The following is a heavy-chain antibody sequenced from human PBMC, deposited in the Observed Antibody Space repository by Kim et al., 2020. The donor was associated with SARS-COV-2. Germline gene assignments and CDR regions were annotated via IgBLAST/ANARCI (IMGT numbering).Heavy chain of an antibody. CDR1: GFTFSMYW. V-gene: IGHV3-74*01. Sequence: GGSLRLSCAASGFTFSMYWMHWVRQAPGKGLVWVSRILSDGSSTNFADSVKDRFTISTDNVKNTLYLQMNSLRVEDTAVYYCGAGPSSNGHLLEFWGQGTPVTVS. CDR3: GAGPSSNGHLLEF. D-gene: IGHD6-6*01. J-gene: IGHJ4*02. CDR2: ILSDGSST.